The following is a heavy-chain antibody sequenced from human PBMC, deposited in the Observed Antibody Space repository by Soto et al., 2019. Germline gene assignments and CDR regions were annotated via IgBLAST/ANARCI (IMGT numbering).Heavy chain of an antibody. J-gene: IGHJ6*02. CDR1: GFTFSSYR. Sequence: GGSLRLSCGASGFTFSSYRMNWGRQAPGKGLEWVSSISSSSSYIYYADSVKGRFTISRDNAKNSLYLQMNSLRAEDTAVYYCARDDSSGWYEDYYYGMDVWGQGTTVTVSS. V-gene: IGHV3-21*01. D-gene: IGHD6-19*01. CDR3: ARDDSSGWYEDYYYGMDV. CDR2: ISSSSSYI.